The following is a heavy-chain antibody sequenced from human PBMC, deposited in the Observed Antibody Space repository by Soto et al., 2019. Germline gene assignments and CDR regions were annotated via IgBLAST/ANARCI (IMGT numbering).Heavy chain of an antibody. CDR2: IDHSGST. CDR1: GGSISSTNW. Sequence: PSETLSLTCAVSGGSISSTNWWNWVRQPPGKGLEWIGEIDHSGSTNYNPSLKSRVTMSVDKPKNQFSLKLSSVTAADTAVYYCARVTSSWGLVSYFDYWGQGTLVTVSS. J-gene: IGHJ4*02. V-gene: IGHV4-4*02. CDR3: ARVTSSWGLVSYFDY. D-gene: IGHD6-13*01.